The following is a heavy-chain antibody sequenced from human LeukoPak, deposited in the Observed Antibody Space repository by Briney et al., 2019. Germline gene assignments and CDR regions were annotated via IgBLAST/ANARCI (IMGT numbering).Heavy chain of an antibody. CDR2: ISSSGSGDNT. CDR3: ATYYDRSGYKLDY. V-gene: IGHV3-23*01. J-gene: IGHJ4*02. D-gene: IGHD3-22*01. CDR1: GVTLSTYA. Sequence: GGSLRLSCAASGVTLSTYAMSWARQAPGKGLEWVSGISSSGSGDNTYYADSVKGRFTISRDSSKNTLFLHMNTLRAEDTAIYYCATYYDRSGYKLDYWGQGTLVTVSS.